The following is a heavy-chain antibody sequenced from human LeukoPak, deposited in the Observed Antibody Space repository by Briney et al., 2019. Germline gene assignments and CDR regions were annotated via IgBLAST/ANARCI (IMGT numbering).Heavy chain of an antibody. CDR2: IYHSGST. Sequence: SETLSLTCTVSGYSISSGYYWGWIRQPPGKGLEWIGSIYHSGSTYYNPSLKSRVTISVDTSKNQFSLKPSSVTAADTAVYYCARVELVPHAFDIWGQGTMVTVSS. J-gene: IGHJ3*02. CDR1: GYSISSGYY. D-gene: IGHD6-13*01. V-gene: IGHV4-38-2*02. CDR3: ARVELVPHAFDI.